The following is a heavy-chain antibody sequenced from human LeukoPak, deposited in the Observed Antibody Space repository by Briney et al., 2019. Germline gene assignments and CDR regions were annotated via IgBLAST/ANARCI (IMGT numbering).Heavy chain of an antibody. CDR2: IYYSGST. V-gene: IGHV4-59*08. CDR3: ARHSSGYGRLYNWFDP. D-gene: IGHD6-19*01. J-gene: IGHJ5*02. CDR1: SDSISSYY. Sequence: WETLSLTSTVSSDSISSYYWSWIRQPPGKGLEWIGFIYYSGSTNYNPSLRSRVTISVDTSKNQFSLKLTSVTAADTAVYYCARHSSGYGRLYNWFDPWGQGTLVTVSS.